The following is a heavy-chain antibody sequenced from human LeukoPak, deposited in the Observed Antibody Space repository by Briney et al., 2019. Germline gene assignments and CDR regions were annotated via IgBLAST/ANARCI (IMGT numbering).Heavy chain of an antibody. CDR2: ISWNSGSI. V-gene: IGHV3-9*01. CDR1: GFTFDDYA. D-gene: IGHD2-2*01. Sequence: GRSLRLSCAASGFTFDDYAMHWVRHVPGKGLEWVSGISWNSGSIDYADSVKGRFTIPRDNAKNSLHLQMDSLRTEDTAFYYCAKGSCSSTSCHFDYWGQGTLVTVSS. J-gene: IGHJ4*02. CDR3: AKGSCSSTSCHFDY.